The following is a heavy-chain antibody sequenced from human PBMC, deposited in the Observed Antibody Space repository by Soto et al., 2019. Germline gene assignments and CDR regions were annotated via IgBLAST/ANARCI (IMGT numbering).Heavy chain of an antibody. D-gene: IGHD3-10*01. J-gene: IGHJ5*02. CDR3: ARGLGPYYYGSGSDYAPLLP. Sequence: QVQLVQSGAEVKKPGASVKVSCKASGYTFTSYGISWVRQAPGQGLEWMGWISAYNGNTNYAQKLQGRVTMTTDTSTSTAYMELRSLRSDDTAVYYCARGLGPYYYGSGSDYAPLLPWGQGTLFTVSS. CDR1: GYTFTSYG. V-gene: IGHV1-18*01. CDR2: ISAYNGNT.